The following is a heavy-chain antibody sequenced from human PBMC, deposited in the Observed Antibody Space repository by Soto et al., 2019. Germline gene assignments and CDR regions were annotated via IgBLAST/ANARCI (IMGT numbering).Heavy chain of an antibody. CDR2: IYYSGST. CDR3: ARVPQYYYDTPSGPGAFDI. D-gene: IGHD3-22*01. Sequence: SETLSLTCTVSGGSISSGGYYWSWIRQHPGRGLEWIGYIYYSGSTYYNPSLKSRVTISVDTSKNQFSLKLSSVTAADTAVYYCARVPQYYYDTPSGPGAFDIWGQGTMVTVSS. CDR1: GGSISSGGYY. V-gene: IGHV4-31*03. J-gene: IGHJ3*02.